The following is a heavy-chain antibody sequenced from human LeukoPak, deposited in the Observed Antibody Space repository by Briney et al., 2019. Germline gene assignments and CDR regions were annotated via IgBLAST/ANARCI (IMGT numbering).Heavy chain of an antibody. CDR2: IKRRTDGGTT. V-gene: IGHV3-15*01. J-gene: IGHJ4*02. Sequence: GGSLRLSCAASGFTFSNVWMHWVRQAPGKGLEWAGRIKRRTDGGTTDYAAPVKGRFTLSRDDSQNTLFLQMNSLITEDTAFYYCTATTVTPNYFDSWGQGTLVTVSS. CDR3: TATTVTPNYFDS. CDR1: GFTFSNVW. D-gene: IGHD4-17*01.